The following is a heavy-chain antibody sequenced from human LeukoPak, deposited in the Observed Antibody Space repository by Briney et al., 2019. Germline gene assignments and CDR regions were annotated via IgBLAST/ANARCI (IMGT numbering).Heavy chain of an antibody. Sequence: PGRSLRLSCAASGFTFDDYAMHWVRQAPGKGLEWVSGISWNSGSIGYADSVKGRFTISRDNAKNSLYLQMNSLRAEDTALYYCAKTLARGTYYYDSSGYYTSPFDYWGQGTLVTVSS. V-gene: IGHV3-9*01. CDR1: GFTFDDYA. J-gene: IGHJ4*02. CDR2: ISWNSGSI. D-gene: IGHD3-22*01. CDR3: AKTLARGTYYYDSSGYYTSPFDY.